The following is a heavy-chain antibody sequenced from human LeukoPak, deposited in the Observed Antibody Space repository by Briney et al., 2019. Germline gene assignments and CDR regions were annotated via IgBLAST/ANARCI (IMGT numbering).Heavy chain of an antibody. V-gene: IGHV3-23*01. CDR1: GFNLSSYA. CDR3: AKARCSSTNCYLFGY. Sequence: GGSLRLSWAASGFNLSSYAVGWVRQAPGKGLEWVTAISGSGGTTYYADSVKGRFTISRDTSKNTLYLQVSSLTAEDTAVYYCAKARCSSTNCYLFGYWGQGTLVTVSS. J-gene: IGHJ4*02. CDR2: ISGSGGTT. D-gene: IGHD2-2*01.